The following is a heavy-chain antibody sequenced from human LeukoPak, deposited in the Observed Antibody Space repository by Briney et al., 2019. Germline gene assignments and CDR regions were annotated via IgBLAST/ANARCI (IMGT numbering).Heavy chain of an antibody. CDR3: ARGPNRWWVVSRNWGMDV. CDR1: GLSICDNS. V-gene: IGHV3-43*01. J-gene: IGHJ6*02. Sequence: GGSLRLSCAASGLSICDNSMHWVRQAPGKGLEWVSLISWDESTTYYSDSVNGRFTVSRDSSKNSLHLQMNSLRTEDTALYYCARGPNRWWVVSRNWGMDVWGQGTTVTVSS. CDR2: ISWDESTT. D-gene: IGHD2-15*01.